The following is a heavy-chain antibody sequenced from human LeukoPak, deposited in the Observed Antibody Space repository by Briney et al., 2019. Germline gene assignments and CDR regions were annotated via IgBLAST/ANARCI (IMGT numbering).Heavy chain of an antibody. CDR1: GGSISSYY. CDR2: IYYSGST. J-gene: IGHJ6*03. V-gene: IGHV4-59*01. CDR3: ARGYSGYDYEDYYYYYYYMDV. Sequence: SETLSLTCTVSGGSISSYYWSWIRQRPGKGLEWIGYIYYSGSTNYTPSLKSRVTISVDTSKNQFSLELSSVTAADTAVYYCARGYSGYDYEDYYYYYYYMDVWGKGTTVTISS. D-gene: IGHD5-12*01.